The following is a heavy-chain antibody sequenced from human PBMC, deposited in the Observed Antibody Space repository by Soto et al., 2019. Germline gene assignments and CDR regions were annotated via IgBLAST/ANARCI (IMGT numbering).Heavy chain of an antibody. Sequence: GGSLRLSCAASGFTFSSYGMHWVRQAPGKGLEWVAVISYDGSNKYYADSVKGRFTISRDNSKNTLYLQMNSLRAEDTAVYYCAKNGVSTSNPHMYFGYWGQGTLVTVSS. CDR1: GFTFSSYG. V-gene: IGHV3-30*18. D-gene: IGHD2-2*01. J-gene: IGHJ4*02. CDR2: ISYDGSNK. CDR3: AKNGVSTSNPHMYFGY.